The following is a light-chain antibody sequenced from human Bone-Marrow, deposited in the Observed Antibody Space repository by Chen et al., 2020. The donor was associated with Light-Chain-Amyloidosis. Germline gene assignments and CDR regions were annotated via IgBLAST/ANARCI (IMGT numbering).Light chain of an antibody. CDR3: QVWDRSSDRPV. J-gene: IGLJ3*02. CDR1: NIGSTS. Sequence: SYLLTQPSSVAAAPGHTATIPCGGNNIGSTSVHWYQQTPGQAPLLVVYDDSDRPSGIPERLSGSNSGNTATLTISRVEAGDEADYYCQVWDRSSDRPVFGGGTKLTVL. V-gene: IGLV3-21*02. CDR2: DDS.